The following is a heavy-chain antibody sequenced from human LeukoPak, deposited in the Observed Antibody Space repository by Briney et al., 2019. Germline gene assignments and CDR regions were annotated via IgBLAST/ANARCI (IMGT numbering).Heavy chain of an antibody. CDR3: ARVVGFYDSSAFDL. Sequence: PSETLSLTCAVYGGSFSGYYWSWIRQPPNKGLEWIGYVYYTGSTNYNPSLNSRVTMSIDTSKNQFSLRLSSVTAADTAVYYCARVVGFYDSSAFDLWGQGTLVTVSS. D-gene: IGHD3-22*01. CDR1: GGSFSGYY. CDR2: VYYTGST. J-gene: IGHJ5*02. V-gene: IGHV4-59*01.